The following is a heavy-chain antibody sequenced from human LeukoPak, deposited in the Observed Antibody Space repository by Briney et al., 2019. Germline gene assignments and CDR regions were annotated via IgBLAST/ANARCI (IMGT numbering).Heavy chain of an antibody. CDR3: ARDKAAYFDY. Sequence: SETLSPTCTVSGGSISSSSYYWGWIRQPPGKGLEWIGSIYYSGSTYYNPSLKSRVTISVDTSKNQFSLKLSSVTAADTAVYYCARDKAAYFDYWGQGTLVTVSS. V-gene: IGHV4-39*07. CDR1: GGSISSSSYY. CDR2: IYYSGST. J-gene: IGHJ4*02. D-gene: IGHD6-25*01.